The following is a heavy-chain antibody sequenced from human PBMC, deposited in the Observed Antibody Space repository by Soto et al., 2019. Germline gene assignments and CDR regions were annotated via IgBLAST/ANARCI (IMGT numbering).Heavy chain of an antibody. Sequence: QVQLQEPGPGLVKPSQTLSLTCTVSGGSIRSDDSYWSWIRQPPGKGLEWIGYIYYSGSTYYNPSLKSRVTISLDTSKNQFSLSLSSVTAADTAVFYCARTRYSDSGTDYWGQGTLVTVSS. J-gene: IGHJ4*02. CDR2: IYYSGST. V-gene: IGHV4-30-4*01. CDR1: GGSIRSDDSY. D-gene: IGHD3-22*01. CDR3: ARTRYSDSGTDY.